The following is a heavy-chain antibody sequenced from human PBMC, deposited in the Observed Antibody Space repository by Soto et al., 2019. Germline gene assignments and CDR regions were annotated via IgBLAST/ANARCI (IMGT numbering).Heavy chain of an antibody. D-gene: IGHD1-20*01. Sequence: SVKVSCKASGGTFSSYTISWVRQAPGQGLEWMGRIIPILGIANYAQKFQGRVTITADTSKNQFSLRLSSVTAADTAVYYCATQYNWNYLDYWGQGTLVTVSS. V-gene: IGHV1-69*02. CDR3: ATQYNWNYLDY. J-gene: IGHJ4*02. CDR1: GGTFSSYT. CDR2: IIPILGIA.